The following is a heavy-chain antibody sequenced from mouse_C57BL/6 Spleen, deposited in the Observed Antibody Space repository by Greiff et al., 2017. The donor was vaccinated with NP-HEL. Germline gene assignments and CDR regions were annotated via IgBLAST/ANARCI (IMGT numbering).Heavy chain of an antibody. J-gene: IGHJ2*01. CDR1: GYAFSSSW. V-gene: IGHV1-82*01. D-gene: IGHD1-1*01. CDR3: ARNLITTVVEGYYFDY. Sequence: VKLMESGPELVKPGASVKISCKASGYAFSSSWMNWVKQRPGKGLEWIGRIYPGDGDTNYNGKFKGKATLTADKSSSTAYMQLSSLTSEDSAVYFCARNLITTVVEGYYFDYWGQGTTLTVSS. CDR2: IYPGDGDT.